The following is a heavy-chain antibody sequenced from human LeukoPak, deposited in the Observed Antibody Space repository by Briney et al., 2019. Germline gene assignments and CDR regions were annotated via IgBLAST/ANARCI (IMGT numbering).Heavy chain of an antibody. J-gene: IGHJ4*02. CDR3: ARGSSGWLFSEFDY. V-gene: IGHV3-64*02. CDR2: ISSNGGST. Sequence: GGSLRLSCAASGFTFSSYAMHWVRQAPGEGLEYVSAISSNGGSTYYADSVKGRFTISRDNSKNTLYLQMGSLRAADMAVYYCARGSSGWLFSEFDYWGQGTLVTVSS. D-gene: IGHD6-19*01. CDR1: GFTFSSYA.